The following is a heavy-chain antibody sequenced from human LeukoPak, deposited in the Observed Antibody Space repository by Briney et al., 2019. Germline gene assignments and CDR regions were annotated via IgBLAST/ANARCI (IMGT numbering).Heavy chain of an antibody. Sequence: KPSETLSLTCTVSGGSISSYYWSWIRQPPGKGLEWIGYIYYSGSTYYNPSLKSRVTISVDTSKNQFSLKLSSVTAADTAVYYCAREYIVVVAAVTWWFDPWGQGTLVTVSS. CDR3: AREYIVVVAAVTWWFDP. CDR1: GGSISSYY. CDR2: IYYSGST. V-gene: IGHV4-59*04. J-gene: IGHJ5*02. D-gene: IGHD2-15*01.